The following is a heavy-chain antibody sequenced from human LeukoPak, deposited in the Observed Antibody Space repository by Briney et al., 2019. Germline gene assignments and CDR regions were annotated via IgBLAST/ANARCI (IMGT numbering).Heavy chain of an antibody. V-gene: IGHV1-2*02. Sequence: ASVKVSCKASGYTFTGYYMHWVRQAPGQGLEWMGWINSNSGVTNYAQTFQGRVTMTRDTSISTAHMELSSLRSEDTAVYYCAREPNYYSSSWYGGDYWGQGTLVTVSS. J-gene: IGHJ4*02. D-gene: IGHD6-13*01. CDR3: AREPNYYSSSWYGGDY. CDR2: INSNSGVT. CDR1: GYTFTGYY.